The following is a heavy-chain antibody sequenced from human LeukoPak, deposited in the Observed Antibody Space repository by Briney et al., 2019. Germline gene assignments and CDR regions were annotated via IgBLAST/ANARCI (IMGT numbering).Heavy chain of an antibody. D-gene: IGHD6-13*01. Sequence: PSETLSLTCTVSGGSISSSTYYWGWIRQPPGKGLEWIGSINYSGSTFYNPSLKSRVTISVDTSKNQFSLKLSSVTAADTAVYYCARYGIEQQLVDVYYYYYMDVWGKGTTVTISS. CDR3: ARYGIEQQLVDVYYYYYMDV. CDR1: GGSISSSTYY. V-gene: IGHV4-39*07. CDR2: INYSGST. J-gene: IGHJ6*03.